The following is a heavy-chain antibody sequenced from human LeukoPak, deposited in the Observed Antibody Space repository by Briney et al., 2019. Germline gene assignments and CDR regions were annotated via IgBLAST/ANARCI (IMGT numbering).Heavy chain of an antibody. Sequence: SGTLSLTCTVSGGSISSYYWGWIRQPPGKGLEWIGSIYYSGSTYYNPSLKSRVTISVDTSKNQFSLKLSSVTAADTAVYYCARNPITIFDYWGQGTLVTVSS. V-gene: IGHV4-39*01. D-gene: IGHD3-3*01. J-gene: IGHJ4*02. CDR3: ARNPITIFDY. CDR2: IYYSGST. CDR1: GGSISSYY.